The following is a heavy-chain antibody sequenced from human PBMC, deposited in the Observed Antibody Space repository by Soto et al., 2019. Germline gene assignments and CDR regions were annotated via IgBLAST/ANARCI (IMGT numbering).Heavy chain of an antibody. CDR1: GGSISNGGYY. Sequence: SETLSLTCTVSGGSISNGGYYWSWIRQHPGKGLEWIGYIYYSGSTYYNPSLKSRVTISVDTSKNQFSLKLSSVTAADTAVYYCARASPRGYCSSTSCYGDYFDYWGQGTLVTVSS. D-gene: IGHD2-2*01. V-gene: IGHV4-31*03. J-gene: IGHJ4*02. CDR3: ARASPRGYCSSTSCYGDYFDY. CDR2: IYYSGST.